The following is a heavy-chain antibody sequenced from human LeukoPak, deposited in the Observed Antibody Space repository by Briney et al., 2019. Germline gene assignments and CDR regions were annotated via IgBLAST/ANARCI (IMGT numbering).Heavy chain of an antibody. V-gene: IGHV4-39*01. CDR2: IYYSGST. CDR3: ARGHLPYGDSLDY. D-gene: IGHD4-17*01. CDR1: GGSISSSYYY. J-gene: IGHJ4*02. Sequence: PSETLSLTCTVSGGSISSSYYYWGWIRQPPGTGLEWIGSIYYSGSTYYNPSLKSRVTISVDTSKNQFSLKLRSVTAADTAVYYCARGHLPYGDSLDYWGQGTLVTVSS.